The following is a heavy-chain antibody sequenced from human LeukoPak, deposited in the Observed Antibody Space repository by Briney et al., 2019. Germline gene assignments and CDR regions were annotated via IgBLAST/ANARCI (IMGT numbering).Heavy chain of an antibody. CDR3: AGELLSDQYYYYYYYYMGV. CDR1: GGTFSSYT. Sequence: ASVKVSCKASGGTFSSYTISWVRQAPGQGLEWMGRIIPILGIANYAQKFQGRVTITADKSTSTAYMELSSLRSEDTAVYYCAGELLSDQYYYYYYYYMGVWGKGTTVTVSS. J-gene: IGHJ6*03. D-gene: IGHD2-2*01. CDR2: IIPILGIA. V-gene: IGHV1-69*02.